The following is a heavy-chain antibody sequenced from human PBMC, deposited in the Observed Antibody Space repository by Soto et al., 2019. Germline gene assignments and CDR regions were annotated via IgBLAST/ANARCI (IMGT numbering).Heavy chain of an antibody. J-gene: IGHJ5*02. CDR2: ISAYNGNT. V-gene: IGHV1-18*03. Sequence: GAAVQVSCKASGYTFTSYGISWVRQAPGQGLELMGWISAYNGNTNYAQTLQGRVTMTTXXXXXXAXMXLXXXRSDDMAVYYCARLLGYCSGGSCQVGWFAPWG. CDR1: GYTFTSYG. D-gene: IGHD2-15*01. CDR3: ARLLGYCSGGSCQVGWFAP.